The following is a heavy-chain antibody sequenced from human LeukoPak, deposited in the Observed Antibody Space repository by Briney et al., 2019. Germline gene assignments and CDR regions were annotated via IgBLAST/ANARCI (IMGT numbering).Heavy chain of an antibody. J-gene: IGHJ4*02. CDR3: ARIKYYDYVWGSYRSYYFDY. V-gene: IGHV4-39*01. CDR2: IYYSGST. D-gene: IGHD3-16*02. Sequence: PSETLSLTCTVSGGSISSSSYYWGWIRQPPGKGLEWIGSIYYSGSTYYNPSLKSRVTISVDTSKNQFSLKLSSVTAADTAVYYCARIKYYDYVWGSYRSYYFDYWGQGTLVTVSS. CDR1: GGSISSSSYY.